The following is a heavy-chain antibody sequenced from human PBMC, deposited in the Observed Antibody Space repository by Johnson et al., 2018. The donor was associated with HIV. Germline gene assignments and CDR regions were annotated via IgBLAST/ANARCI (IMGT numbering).Heavy chain of an antibody. CDR1: GFTFSSYA. V-gene: IGHV3-30-3*01. CDR3: ARIRVAVITEVGAFDI. J-gene: IGHJ3*02. Sequence: QVQLVESGGGVVQPGRSLRLSCAASGFTFSSYAMHWVRQAPGKGLEWVAVISYAGSNKYYADSVKGRFTISRDNSKNTLYLPMNSLRTEDTAVYYCARIRVAVITEVGAFDIWGQGTMVTVSS. D-gene: IGHD3-22*01. CDR2: ISYAGSNK.